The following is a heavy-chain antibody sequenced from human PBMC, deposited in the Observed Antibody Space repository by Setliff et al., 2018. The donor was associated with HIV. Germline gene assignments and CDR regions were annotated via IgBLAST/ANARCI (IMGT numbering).Heavy chain of an antibody. CDR3: TRDAEPYGDYGNLKQTIVGATPYYYYYMDV. J-gene: IGHJ6*03. D-gene: IGHD1-26*01. CDR1: GFTFNYAW. CDR2: IKSKADGGAT. Sequence: GGSLRLSCAASGFTFNYAWMSWVRQAPGKGLQWVGHIKSKADGGATDYAAPVKGRFTISRDDSKSIAYLQMNSLKTEDTAVYYCTRDAEPYGDYGNLKQTIVGATPYYYYYMDVWGKGTTVTVSS. V-gene: IGHV3-15*01.